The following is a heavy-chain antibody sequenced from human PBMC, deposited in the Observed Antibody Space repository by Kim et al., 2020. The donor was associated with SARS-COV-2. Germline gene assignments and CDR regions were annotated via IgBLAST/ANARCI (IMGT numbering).Heavy chain of an antibody. V-gene: IGHV3-33*01. CDR1: GFTFSSYG. D-gene: IGHD2-15*01. CDR2: IWYDGSNK. CDR3: ARAGLGDCSGGSCYKLDY. Sequence: GGSLRLSCAASGFTFSSYGMHWVRQAPGKGLEWVAVIWYDGSNKYYADSVKGRFTISRDNSKNTLYLQMNSLRAEDTAVYYCARAGLGDCSGGSCYKLDYWGQGTLVTVSS. J-gene: IGHJ4*02.